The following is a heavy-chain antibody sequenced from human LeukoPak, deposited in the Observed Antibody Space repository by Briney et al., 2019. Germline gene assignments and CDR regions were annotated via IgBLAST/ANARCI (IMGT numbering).Heavy chain of an antibody. V-gene: IGHV3-30*04. Sequence: PGRSLRLSCAASGFTFSSYAMHWVRQAPGKGLEWVAVISYDGSNKYYADSVKGRFTISRDNSKNTLYLQMNSLRAEDTAVYYCARYGDYQYYFDYWGQGTLVTVSS. D-gene: IGHD4-17*01. CDR1: GFTFSSYA. J-gene: IGHJ4*02. CDR3: ARYGDYQYYFDY. CDR2: ISYDGSNK.